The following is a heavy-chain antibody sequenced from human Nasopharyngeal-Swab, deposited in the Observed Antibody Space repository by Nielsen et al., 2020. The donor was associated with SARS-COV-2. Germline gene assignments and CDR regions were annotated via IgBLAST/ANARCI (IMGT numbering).Heavy chain of an antibody. D-gene: IGHD6-19*01. CDR1: GFTFSSYW. CDR3: ARGYTSGWYQWSRHTLDY. CDR2: IKQDGSEK. Sequence: GESLKISCAASGFTFSSYWMSWVRQAPGKGLEWVANIKQDGSEKYYVDSVKGRFTISRDNAKNSLYLQMNSLRDEDTAVYYCARGYTSGWYQWSRHTLDYWGQGTLVTVSS. V-gene: IGHV3-7*01. J-gene: IGHJ4*02.